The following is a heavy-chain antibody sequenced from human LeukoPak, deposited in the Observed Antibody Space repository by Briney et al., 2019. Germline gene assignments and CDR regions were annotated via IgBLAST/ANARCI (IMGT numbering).Heavy chain of an antibody. CDR2: IYYSGNT. V-gene: IGHV4-39*01. CDR1: GGSISSSSYY. Sequence: SETLSLTCTVSGGSISSSSYYWGWIRQPPGKGLEWIGSIYYSGNTYYNASLESQVSISIDTSKNQFSLKLTSVTAADTAVYYCARQTGSGLFILPGGQGTLVTVSS. CDR3: ARQTGSGLFILP. D-gene: IGHD3/OR15-3a*01. J-gene: IGHJ4*02.